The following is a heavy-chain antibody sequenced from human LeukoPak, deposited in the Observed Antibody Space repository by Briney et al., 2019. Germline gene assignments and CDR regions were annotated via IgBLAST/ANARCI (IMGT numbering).Heavy chain of an antibody. CDR2: ISSGGGDT. J-gene: IGHJ6*01. CDR3: AKAEGATLYYYGVDV. CDR1: EFTFSNYA. Sequence: PGGSLRLSCVASEFTFSNYAMNWVRQAPGKGLEWVSTISSGGGDTYIADSVKGRFTISRDSSKYTLYLQMNRLRADDTAVYYCAKAEGATLYYYGVDVWGQGTTVTVPS. V-gene: IGHV3-23*01.